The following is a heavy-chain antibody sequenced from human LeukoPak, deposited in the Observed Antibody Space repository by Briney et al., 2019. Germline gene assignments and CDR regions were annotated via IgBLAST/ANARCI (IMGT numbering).Heavy chain of an antibody. CDR1: GFSFSIYF. CDR2: ISRTSEYI. D-gene: IGHD3-16*01. V-gene: IGHV3-21*01. CDR3: AGGGDFDY. J-gene: IGHJ4*02. Sequence: GGSLRLSCAASGFSFSIYFMNWVRQAPGKGLEWVSSISRTSEYIHYADSVRGRFAISRDNAKNSVYLQMNSLRAEDTAVYFCAGGGDFDYWGQGVLVIV.